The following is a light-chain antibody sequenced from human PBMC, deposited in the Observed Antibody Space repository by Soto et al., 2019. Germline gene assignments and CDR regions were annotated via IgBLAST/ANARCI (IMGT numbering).Light chain of an antibody. CDR2: GAS. Sequence: DIQLTQSPAFLSASVGDRVTITCRASQGISSFLAWFQQKPGKAPNLLIYGASTLQSGVPSRFSGSGSGTEFTLTISSLQPEDFATYSCQQLNSYPQTFGGGSKVEIK. V-gene: IGKV1-9*01. CDR1: QGISSF. CDR3: QQLNSYPQT. J-gene: IGKJ4*01.